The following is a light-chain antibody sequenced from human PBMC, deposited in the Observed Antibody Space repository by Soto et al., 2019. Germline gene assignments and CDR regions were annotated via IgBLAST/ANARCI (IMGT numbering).Light chain of an antibody. CDR1: QSVSSTY. J-gene: IGKJ1*01. CDR3: HQFNIWLRT. CDR2: GAS. Sequence: EIVLTQSPGTLSLSPGERATLSCRASQSVSSTYLAWYQQKRGQAPRLLIYGASSRATGIPDRSRGSGSGTDFTLTISRLEPEDFAFYYCHQFNIWLRTFGQGNKVDIX. V-gene: IGKV3-20*01.